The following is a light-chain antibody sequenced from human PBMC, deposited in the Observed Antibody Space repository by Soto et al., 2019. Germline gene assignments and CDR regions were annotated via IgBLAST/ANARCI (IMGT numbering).Light chain of an antibody. CDR1: DIGTKS. V-gene: IGLV3-21*02. CDR3: QVWDSSSDHRV. Sequence: SYELTQPPSVSVAPGQTATITCGGDDIGTKSVHWYQQKPGQAPVLVVYHNTDRPSGIPERFAGSNSGNTATLTISRVADGDEADYYCQVWDSSSDHRVFGGGTQLTVL. CDR2: HNT. J-gene: IGLJ2*01.